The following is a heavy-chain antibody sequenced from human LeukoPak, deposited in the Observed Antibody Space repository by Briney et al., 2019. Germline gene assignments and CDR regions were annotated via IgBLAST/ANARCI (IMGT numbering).Heavy chain of an antibody. CDR3: ARDGPDYGDYINFDY. J-gene: IGHJ4*02. V-gene: IGHV1-18*01. D-gene: IGHD4-17*01. Sequence: ASVKVSCKASGYTFSNYAINWVRQAPGQGLEWMGWTSTYNGNTNYAQKLQGRVTMTTDTSTNTAYMELRSLRSDDAAVYYCARDGPDYGDYINFDYWGQGTLVTVSS. CDR2: TSTYNGNT. CDR1: GYTFSNYA.